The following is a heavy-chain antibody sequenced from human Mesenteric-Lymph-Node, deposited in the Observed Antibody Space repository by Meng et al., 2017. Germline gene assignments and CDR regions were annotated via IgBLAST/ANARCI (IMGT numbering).Heavy chain of an antibody. CDR3: ARDLLGVIMVRGVIAKYYYGMDV. CDR1: GFTFSSYE. CDR2: ISSSGSTI. Sequence: GGSLRLSCAASGFTFSSYEMNWVRQAPGKGLEWVSYISSSGSTIYYADSMKGRFTISRDNAKNSLYLQMNSLRAEDTAVYYCARDLLGVIMVRGVIAKYYYGMDVWGQGTTVTVSS. V-gene: IGHV3-48*03. J-gene: IGHJ6*02. D-gene: IGHD3-10*01.